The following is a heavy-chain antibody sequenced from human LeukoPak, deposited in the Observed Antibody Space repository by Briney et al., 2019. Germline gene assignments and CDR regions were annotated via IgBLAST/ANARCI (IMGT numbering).Heavy chain of an antibody. Sequence: ASVKVSCKASGYTFTGYYMHWVRQAPGQGLEWMGWINPNSGGTNYAQKFQGRVTMTRDTSISTAYMELSRLRADDTAVYYCARVFLKAYCGGDLYGHYFDYWGQGTLVTVSS. V-gene: IGHV1-2*02. CDR3: ARVFLKAYCGGDLYGHYFDY. J-gene: IGHJ4*02. D-gene: IGHD2-21*02. CDR1: GYTFTGYY. CDR2: INPNSGGT.